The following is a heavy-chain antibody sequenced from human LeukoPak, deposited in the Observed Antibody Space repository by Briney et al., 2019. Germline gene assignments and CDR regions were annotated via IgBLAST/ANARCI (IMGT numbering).Heavy chain of an antibody. D-gene: IGHD6-19*01. CDR1: GGSISHYF. V-gene: IGHV4-59*08. CDR2: IYYSGST. J-gene: IGHJ2*01. CDR3: AKTVAGYWYFDL. Sequence: TSETLSLTCTVSGGSISHYFWSWIRQPPGKALEWIGYIYYSGSTNYNPSLKSRVTISVDPSKNQFSLKLNSVTAADTAVYYCAKTVAGYWYFDLWGRGTLVTVS.